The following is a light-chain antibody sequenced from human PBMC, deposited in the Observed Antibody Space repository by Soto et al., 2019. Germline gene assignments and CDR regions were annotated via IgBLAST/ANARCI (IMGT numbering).Light chain of an antibody. V-gene: IGKV3-11*01. CDR2: DAL. CDR1: QSVSSN. Sequence: EIVLTQSPATLSLSPGERATLSCRASQSVSSNLAWYQQKPGQAPRLLVYDALNRATGIPGRFSGSGSGTDFTLTISSLEPEDFAVYYCQQSRDWPLTFGGGTKVEIK. J-gene: IGKJ4*01. CDR3: QQSRDWPLT.